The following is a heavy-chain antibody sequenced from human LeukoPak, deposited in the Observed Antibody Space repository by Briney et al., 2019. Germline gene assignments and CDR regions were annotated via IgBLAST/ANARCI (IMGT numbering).Heavy chain of an antibody. CDR3: ARVLDYGDYSFPNWFDP. J-gene: IGHJ5*02. CDR2: IIPVFGTA. D-gene: IGHD4-17*01. V-gene: IGHV1-69*05. Sequence: ASVKVSCKASGGTFSSYAISWVRQAPGQGLEWRGGIIPVFGTANYAQKFQGRVTITTDESTSTAYMELSSLRSEDTAVYYCARVLDYGDYSFPNWFDPWGQGTLVTVSS. CDR1: GGTFSSYA.